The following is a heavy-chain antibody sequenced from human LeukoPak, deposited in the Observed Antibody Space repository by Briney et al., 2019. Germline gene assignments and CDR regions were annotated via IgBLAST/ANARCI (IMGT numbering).Heavy chain of an antibody. CDR2: IYYSGST. CDR3: ARSPNWGSVDYWYFDL. D-gene: IGHD7-27*01. Sequence: SETLSLTCTVSGGSISSYYWSWIRQPPGKGLEWIGYIYYSGSTNYNPSLKSRVTISVDTSKNQFSLKLSSVTAADTAVYYCARSPNWGSVDYWYFDLWGRGTLVTVSS. CDR1: GGSISSYY. V-gene: IGHV4-59*01. J-gene: IGHJ2*01.